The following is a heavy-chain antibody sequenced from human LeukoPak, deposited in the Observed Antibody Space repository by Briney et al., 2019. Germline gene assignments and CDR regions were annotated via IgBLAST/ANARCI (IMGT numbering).Heavy chain of an antibody. D-gene: IGHD3-22*01. CDR2: INHSGST. J-gene: IGHJ3*02. V-gene: IGHV4-34*01. CDR1: GGSFSGYY. CDR3: TRGLYYYDSTDAFDI. Sequence: SETLSLTCAVYGGSFSGYYWSWIRQPLGKGLEWIGEINHSGSTNYNPSLKSRVTISVDTSKNQFSLKLSSVTAADTAVYYCTRGLYYYDSTDAFDIWGQGTMVTVSS.